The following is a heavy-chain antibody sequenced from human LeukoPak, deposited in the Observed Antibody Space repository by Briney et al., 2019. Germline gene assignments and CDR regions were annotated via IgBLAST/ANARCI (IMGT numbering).Heavy chain of an antibody. CDR3: TAHQYSYGSGITDY. J-gene: IGHJ4*02. CDR1: GFTFSSYG. V-gene: IGHV3-23*01. Sequence: GGSLRLSCAASGFTFSSYGMSWVRQAPGKGLEWVSGLSASDGSTYYADSVKGRFTISRDNSKNTLYLQMNSLKTEDTAVYYCTAHQYSYGSGITDYWGQGTLVTVSS. D-gene: IGHD5-18*01. CDR2: LSASDGST.